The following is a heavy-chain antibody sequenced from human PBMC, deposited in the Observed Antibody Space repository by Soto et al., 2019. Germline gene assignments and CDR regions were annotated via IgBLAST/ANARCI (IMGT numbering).Heavy chain of an antibody. D-gene: IGHD3-3*01. CDR1: GYTFTGYY. Sequence: QVQLVQSGAEVKKPGASVKVSCKASGYTFTGYYMHWVRQAPGQGLEWMGWINPNSGGTNYAQKFQGWVTMTRDTSISTAYMELSRLRSDDTAVYYCARGRSEWLLSLYYFDYWGQGTLVTVSS. CDR3: ARGRSEWLLSLYYFDY. V-gene: IGHV1-2*04. CDR2: INPNSGGT. J-gene: IGHJ4*02.